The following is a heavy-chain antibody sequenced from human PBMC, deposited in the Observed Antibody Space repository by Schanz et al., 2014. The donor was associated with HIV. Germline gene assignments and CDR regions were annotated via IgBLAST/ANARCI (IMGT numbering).Heavy chain of an antibody. J-gene: IGHJ5*02. V-gene: IGHV3-33*01. CDR3: ARSGRWGSAPNPWWFDP. Sequence: QVQLVESGGGVVQPGRSLRLSCAASGFTFSSYGMHWVRQAPGKGLEWVALLRHDGTKKYYADSVRGRFIISRDSSKNTVYLQMNSLRDEDTAVYYCARSGRWGSAPNPWWFDPWGQGTQVIVSS. CDR1: GFTFSSYG. D-gene: IGHD2-15*01. CDR2: LRHDGTKK.